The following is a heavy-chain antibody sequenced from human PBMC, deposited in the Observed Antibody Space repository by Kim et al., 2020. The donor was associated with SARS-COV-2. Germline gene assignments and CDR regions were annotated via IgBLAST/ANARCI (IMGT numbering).Heavy chain of an antibody. J-gene: IGHJ4*02. CDR2: ISGSGGNT. CDR3: AKRLGSGAIYPFDY. D-gene: IGHD2-2*01. CDR1: GFTFSTYG. V-gene: IGHV3-23*01. Sequence: GGSLRLSCAASGFTFSTYGMSWVRQAPGKGLEWVSAISGSGGNTYYADSVKGRFTISRDNSKNTLYLQMNSLRAEDTAVYYCAKRLGSGAIYPFDYWGQGALDTVSS.